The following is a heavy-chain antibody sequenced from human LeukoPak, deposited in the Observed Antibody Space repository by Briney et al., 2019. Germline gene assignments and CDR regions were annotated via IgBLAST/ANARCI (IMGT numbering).Heavy chain of an antibody. D-gene: IGHD2-2*01. J-gene: IGHJ6*03. CDR2: IYYSGST. CDR1: GGSISSYY. V-gene: IGHV4-59*01. CDR3: ARAHDCSSTSCRYYYYYYMDV. Sequence: SETLSLTCTVSGGSISSYYWSWIRQPPGKGLEWIGYIYYSGSTNYNPSLKSRVTISVDTSKNQFSLKLSSVTAADTAVYYCARAHDCSSTSCRYYYYYYMDVWGKGTTVTVSS.